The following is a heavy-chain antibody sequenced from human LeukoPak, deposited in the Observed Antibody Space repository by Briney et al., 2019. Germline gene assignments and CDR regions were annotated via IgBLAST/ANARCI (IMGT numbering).Heavy chain of an antibody. D-gene: IGHD3-10*01. CDR1: GGSLSSAHG. Sequence: PSETLSLTCTVSGGSLSSAHGWSWIRQPPGKGLEWIGYSQNSECTNCNPSLKSRVTISVDTSKNQFSLKLSSVTAADTAVYYCARDYSGSLDYWGQGTLVTVSS. CDR3: ARDYSGSLDY. J-gene: IGHJ4*02. V-gene: IGHV4-61*01. CDR2: SQNSECT.